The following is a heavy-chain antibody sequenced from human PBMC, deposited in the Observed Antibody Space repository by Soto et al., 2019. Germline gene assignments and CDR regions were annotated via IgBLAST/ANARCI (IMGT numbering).Heavy chain of an antibody. D-gene: IGHD4-17*01. J-gene: IGHJ6*02. CDR1: GFSLTNVRMG. Sequence: QVTLKESGPVLVKPTETLTLTCSVSGFSLTNVRMGVSWIRQPPGKALEWLAHFFSDAERSYSSSMQSSLNRCTDSSVSQVFLIMTNMAPADSATYFCARMDGEYNYYGLDVWGHGIAVTVSS. CDR2: FFSDAER. CDR3: ARMDGEYNYYGLDV. V-gene: IGHV2-26*01.